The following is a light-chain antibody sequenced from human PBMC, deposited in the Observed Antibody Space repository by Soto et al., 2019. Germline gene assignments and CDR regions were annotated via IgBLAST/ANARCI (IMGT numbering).Light chain of an antibody. V-gene: IGKV3-20*01. CDR1: QSVSSNY. CDR2: GAS. J-gene: IGKJ1*01. CDR3: QQYGMSPRT. Sequence: ELVLTQSPGTLSLSPGERATLSCRASQSVSSNYLAWYQQKPGQAPRLLIYGASSRATGIPDRFSGSGSGTDFTLTISRLEPEDFAVYYCQQYGMSPRTFGQGTKVEIK.